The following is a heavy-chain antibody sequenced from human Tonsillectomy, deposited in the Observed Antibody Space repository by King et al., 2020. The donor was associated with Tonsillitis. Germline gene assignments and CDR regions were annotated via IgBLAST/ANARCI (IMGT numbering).Heavy chain of an antibody. CDR3: AKESGDILTGYYTPYYYYGMDV. D-gene: IGHD3-9*01. Sequence: VQLVESGGGVVQPGGSLRLSCAASGFTFSSYGMHWVRQAPGKGLEWVAFIRYDGSNKYYADSVKGRFTISRDNSKNTLYLQMNSLRAEDTAVYYCAKESGDILTGYYTPYYYYGMDVWGQGTTVTVSS. V-gene: IGHV3-30*02. J-gene: IGHJ6*02. CDR2: IRYDGSNK. CDR1: GFTFSSYG.